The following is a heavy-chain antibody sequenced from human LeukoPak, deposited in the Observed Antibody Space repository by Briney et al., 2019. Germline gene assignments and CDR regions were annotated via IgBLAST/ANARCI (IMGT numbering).Heavy chain of an antibody. V-gene: IGHV3-48*02. Sequence: GGSLRLSCAASGFTFSIHGMNWVRQTPGKGLEWVSYIINSGGTIYYADSVQGRFTISRDNAKNSLYLQMNSLREEDTAVYYCARVGRGLYSMDVWGQGTTVTVSS. CDR2: IINSGGTI. D-gene: IGHD3-10*01. J-gene: IGHJ6*02. CDR3: ARVGRGLYSMDV. CDR1: GFTFSIHG.